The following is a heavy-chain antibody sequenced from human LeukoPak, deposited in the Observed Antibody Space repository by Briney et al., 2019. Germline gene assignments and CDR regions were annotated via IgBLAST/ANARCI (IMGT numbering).Heavy chain of an antibody. D-gene: IGHD1-1*01. V-gene: IGHV4-34*01. Sequence: SETLSLTCAVYGGSFSGYYWSWIRQPPGKGLEWIGEINHSGSTNYNPSLKSRVTISVDTSKNQFSLELSSVTAADTAVYYCARLQSSAGASPRTYYYYYYYMDVWGKGTTVTISS. J-gene: IGHJ6*03. CDR1: GGSFSGYY. CDR3: ARLQSSAGASPRTYYYYYYYMDV. CDR2: INHSGST.